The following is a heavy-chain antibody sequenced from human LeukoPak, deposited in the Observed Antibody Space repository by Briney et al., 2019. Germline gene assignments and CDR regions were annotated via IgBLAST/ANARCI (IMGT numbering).Heavy chain of an antibody. CDR3: AKDLGYCSGTSCSAIDY. CDR1: GFTFSSYG. CDR2: ISYDGSNQ. D-gene: IGHD2-15*01. V-gene: IGHV3-30*18. Sequence: GGSLRLSCAASGFTFSSYGIHWVRQAPGKGLDWVAVISYDGSNQYFADSVKGRFTISRDNSKNTLYLQMNSLIPEDTAVYYCAKDLGYCSGTSCSAIDYWGQGTLVTVSS. J-gene: IGHJ4*02.